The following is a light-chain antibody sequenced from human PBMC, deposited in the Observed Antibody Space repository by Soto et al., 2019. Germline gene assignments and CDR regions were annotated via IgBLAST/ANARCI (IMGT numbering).Light chain of an antibody. J-gene: IGKJ4*01. Sequence: EIVMTQSPATLSVSPGGRATLSCRASQSVGSTLAWYQQLPGQAPRLLIYDTSNRATGIPARFSGSGSGTDFTLTISSLEPEDFAVYYCQQRSDWPLTFGGGTKVDIK. CDR3: QQRSDWPLT. CDR1: QSVGST. V-gene: IGKV3-11*01. CDR2: DTS.